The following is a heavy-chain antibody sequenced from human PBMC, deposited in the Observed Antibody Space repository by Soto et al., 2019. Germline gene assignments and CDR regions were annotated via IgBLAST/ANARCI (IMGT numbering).Heavy chain of an antibody. CDR3: ARDPYEYISGSYPQFHY. D-gene: IGHD3-16*02. V-gene: IGHV3-33*01. Sequence: GGSLRLSCAASGFTFSSYGMHWVRQAPGKGLEWVAVIWYDENNQYYADSVKGRFTISRDNSKNTLYLQMNSLRAEDTAVYYCARDPYEYISGSYPQFHYWGQGTLVTVSS. J-gene: IGHJ4*02. CDR2: IWYDENNQ. CDR1: GFTFSSYG.